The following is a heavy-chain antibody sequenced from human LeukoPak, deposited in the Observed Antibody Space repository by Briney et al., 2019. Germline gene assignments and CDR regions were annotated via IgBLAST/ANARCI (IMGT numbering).Heavy chain of an antibody. J-gene: IGHJ4*02. CDR1: GYTLTELS. CDR2: INPSGGST. CDR3: ARGGKSELGTCDH. D-gene: IGHD7-27*01. V-gene: IGHV1-46*01. Sequence: ASVKVSCKVSGYTLTELSMHWVRQAPGQGLEWMGIINPSGGSTSYAQKFQGRVTMTRDTSISSVYLELSSLRLDDTAVYYCARGGKSELGTCDHWGQGTLVTVSS.